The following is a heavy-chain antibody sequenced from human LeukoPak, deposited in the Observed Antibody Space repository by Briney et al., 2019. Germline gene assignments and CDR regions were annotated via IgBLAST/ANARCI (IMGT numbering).Heavy chain of an antibody. J-gene: IGHJ4*02. CDR2: ISSSGKTI. CDR3: ARAREGLLSCGEDFDH. CDR1: GFTFRSYD. D-gene: IGHD3-10*01. V-gene: IGHV3-48*03. Sequence: PGGSLRLSCAASGFTFRSYDMNWVRQTPGKGLEWVSYISSSGKTIYYADSVKGRFTISRDKGKNSLYLQMNSLRAEDTAVYYCARAREGLLSCGEDFDHWGQGTLVTVSS.